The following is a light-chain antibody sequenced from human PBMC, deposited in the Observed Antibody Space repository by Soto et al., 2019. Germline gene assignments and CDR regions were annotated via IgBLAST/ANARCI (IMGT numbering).Light chain of an antibody. Sequence: DIQMTQSASSLSASVGERVTITWPASQGINHYLNWYQQQPGRAPKLLVYDASNSEAGVPSRFRGGGSGTDFTITISRLQPEDAATYYCQQYETLPTFGQGTRLEIK. CDR1: QGINHY. CDR2: DAS. J-gene: IGKJ5*01. CDR3: QQYETLPT. V-gene: IGKV1-33*01.